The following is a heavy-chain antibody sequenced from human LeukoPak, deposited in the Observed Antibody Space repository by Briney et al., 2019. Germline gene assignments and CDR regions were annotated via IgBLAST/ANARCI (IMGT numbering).Heavy chain of an antibody. J-gene: IGHJ4*02. Sequence: GRSLRLSCAASGFTFSSYAMHWIRQAPGKGLEWVAVISYDGSNKYYADSVKGRFTISRDNSKNTLYLQMNSLRAEDTAVYYCARDLSPDYWGQGTLVTVSS. CDR3: ARDLSPDY. D-gene: IGHD2/OR15-2a*01. CDR2: ISYDGSNK. CDR1: GFTFSSYA. V-gene: IGHV3-30-3*01.